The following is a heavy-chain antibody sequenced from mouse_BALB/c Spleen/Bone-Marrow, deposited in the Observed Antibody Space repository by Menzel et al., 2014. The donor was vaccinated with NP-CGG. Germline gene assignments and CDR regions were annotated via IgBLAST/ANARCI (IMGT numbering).Heavy chain of an antibody. J-gene: IGHJ4*01. Sequence: EVMLVESGGGLVQPGGSRKLSCAASGFTFSSFGMHWVRQAPEKGLEWVAYISSGSSTIYYADTVKGRFTISRDNPKNTLFLQMTSLRSEGTAMYYCARSRGNYLYYAMDYWGQGTSVTVSS. D-gene: IGHD2-1*01. CDR3: ARSRGNYLYYAMDY. V-gene: IGHV5-17*02. CDR1: GFTFSSFG. CDR2: ISSGSSTI.